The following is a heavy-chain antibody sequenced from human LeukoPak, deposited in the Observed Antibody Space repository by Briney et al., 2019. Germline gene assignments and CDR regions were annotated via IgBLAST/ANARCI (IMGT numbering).Heavy chain of an antibody. V-gene: IGHV3-30*02. CDR2: IRYDGSNK. J-gene: IGHJ6*03. CDR3: ARGVRGPYYYYMDV. D-gene: IGHD3-10*01. Sequence: GGSLRLSCAASGFTFSSYGMHWVRQAPGKGLEWVAFIRYDGSNKYYADSVKGRFTISRDNSKNTLYLQMNSLRAEDTAVYYCARGVRGPYYYYMDVWGKGTTVTISS. CDR1: GFTFSSYG.